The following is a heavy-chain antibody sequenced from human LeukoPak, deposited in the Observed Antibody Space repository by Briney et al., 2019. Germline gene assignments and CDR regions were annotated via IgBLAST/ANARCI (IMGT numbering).Heavy chain of an antibody. CDR1: GYTFTGYY. CDR2: INPNTGGT. V-gene: IGHV1-2*02. CDR3: ARTNSRGAGTD. Sequence: DSVKVSCKASGYTFTGYYIHWVRQAPGQGLEWMGWINPNTGGTNYAQKFQGRVTMTRDTSIGTAYMELSSLRSDDTAVYYCARTNSRGAGTDWGQGTLVTVSS. J-gene: IGHJ4*02. D-gene: IGHD1-7*01.